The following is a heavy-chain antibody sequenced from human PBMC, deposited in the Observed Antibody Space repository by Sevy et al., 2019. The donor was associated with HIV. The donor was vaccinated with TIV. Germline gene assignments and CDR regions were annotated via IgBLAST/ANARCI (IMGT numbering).Heavy chain of an antibody. CDR1: GFTFSNAW. CDR2: IKSKTDGGTT. D-gene: IGHD2-21*02. J-gene: IGHJ4*02. V-gene: IGHV3-15*01. CDR3: TTGGSIGCGGDCYLRPPDY. Sequence: GGSLRLSCAASGFTFSNAWMSWVRQAPGQGLEWVGRIKSKTDGGTTDYAAPVKGRFTISRDDSKNTLYLQMNSLKTEDTAVYYCTTGGSIGCGGDCYLRPPDYWGQGTLVTVSS.